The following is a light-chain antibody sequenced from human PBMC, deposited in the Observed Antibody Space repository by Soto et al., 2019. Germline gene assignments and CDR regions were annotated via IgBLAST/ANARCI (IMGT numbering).Light chain of an antibody. CDR2: IAS. CDR1: QSVSGSN. V-gene: IGKV3-20*01. J-gene: IGKJ1*01. CDR3: QQHGSGPWT. Sequence: EIVLTQYPDTMSLSPGERATLSCRASQSVSGSNLAWYQHKPGQGPRLLIYIASRRATGIPDRFSGSGSGTEFTLTISRLEPEDFAVYYCQQHGSGPWTFGQGTKVEIK.